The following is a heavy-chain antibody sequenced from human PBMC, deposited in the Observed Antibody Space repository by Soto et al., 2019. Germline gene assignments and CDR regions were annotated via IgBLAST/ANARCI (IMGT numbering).Heavy chain of an antibody. CDR3: GRVPLDGNNANGVDV. J-gene: IGHJ6*02. D-gene: IGHD1-1*01. Sequence: EVQLVESGGGLVQPGGSLRLSCAASGFNFNTYWMYWVRQAPGKGLEWVANTDTDGSRKNYVDSVKGRFIISRDNAKYTLFLQMNSLRADDTAVYYCGRVPLDGNNANGVDVWGQGTTVTVSS. CDR2: TDTDGSRK. V-gene: IGHV3-7*03. CDR1: GFNFNTYW.